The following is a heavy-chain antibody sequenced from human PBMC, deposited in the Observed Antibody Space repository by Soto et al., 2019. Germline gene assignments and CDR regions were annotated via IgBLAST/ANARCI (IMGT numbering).Heavy chain of an antibody. J-gene: IGHJ4*02. CDR2: INPKSGGT. Sequence: ASVKVSCKASGCTFSGYYMHWVRQAPGQGLEWMGWINPKSGGTKYAQKFQGRVTMTRDTSISTAYMELSSLRYDDTAVYYCARTYYYDSSGYYCIGYWGQGTQVTVSS. CDR3: ARTYYYDSSGYYCIGY. V-gene: IGHV1-2*02. D-gene: IGHD3-22*01. CDR1: GCTFSGYY.